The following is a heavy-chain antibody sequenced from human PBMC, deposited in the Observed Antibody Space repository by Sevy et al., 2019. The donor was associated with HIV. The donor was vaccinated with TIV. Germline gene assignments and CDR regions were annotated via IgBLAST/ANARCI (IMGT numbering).Heavy chain of an antibody. CDR3: ARGVGLDC. CDR2: IRPDGSDN. D-gene: IGHD1-26*01. Sequence: GGSLRLSCAASGFTFSPSWMTWVRPAPGKGLEWVANIRPDGSDNYYVDSVKGRFTISRDNAKNSLYLQMNSLRADDTAMYYCARGVGLDCWGQGALVTVSS. J-gene: IGHJ4*02. V-gene: IGHV3-7*01. CDR1: GFTFSPSW.